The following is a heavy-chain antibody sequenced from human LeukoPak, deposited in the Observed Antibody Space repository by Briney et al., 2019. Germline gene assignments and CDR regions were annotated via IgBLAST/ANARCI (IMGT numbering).Heavy chain of an antibody. V-gene: IGHV1-2*02. Sequence: GASVKVSCKASGYTFTGYYIHWVRQSPGQGPEWMGWFNPNSGATDSAQKFQGRVTMTGDTSISTAYMELSGLTSDDTAVYYCARVPLGGAFDYWGQGTLVTVSS. CDR3: ARVPLGGAFDY. J-gene: IGHJ4*02. CDR2: FNPNSGAT. CDR1: GYTFTGYY. D-gene: IGHD3-16*01.